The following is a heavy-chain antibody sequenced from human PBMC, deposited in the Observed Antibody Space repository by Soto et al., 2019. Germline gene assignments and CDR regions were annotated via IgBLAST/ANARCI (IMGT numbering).Heavy chain of an antibody. D-gene: IGHD3-10*01. Sequence: ASVKVSCKASGYTFTSYGISWVRQAPGQGLEWMGWISAYNGNTNYAQKFQGRVTITRDTSASTAYMELSSLRSEDTAVYYCAIVFFVIRQPLGYFHLWDQSTLVT. CDR3: AIVFFVIRQPLGYFHL. CDR2: ISAYNGNT. J-gene: IGHJ1*01. V-gene: IGHV1-18*01. CDR1: GYTFTSYG.